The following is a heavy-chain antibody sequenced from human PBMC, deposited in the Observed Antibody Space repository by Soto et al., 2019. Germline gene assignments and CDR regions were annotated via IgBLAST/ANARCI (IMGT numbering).Heavy chain of an antibody. D-gene: IGHD2-21*02. Sequence: GGSLRLSCAASGFTFSPYTMHWVRQTPGKGLEWVAVISYDGSDKNYADSVGGRFTISRDNSKNTLFLQMNSLRAEDTALYYCARGGGFCGADCYKGGIDYWGQGALVTVSS. V-gene: IGHV3-30-3*01. CDR1: GFTFSPYT. CDR3: ARGGGFCGADCYKGGIDY. CDR2: ISYDGSDK. J-gene: IGHJ4*02.